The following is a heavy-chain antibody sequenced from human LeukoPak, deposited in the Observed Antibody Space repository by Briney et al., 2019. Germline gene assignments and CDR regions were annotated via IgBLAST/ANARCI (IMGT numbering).Heavy chain of an antibody. CDR1: GFTFSSYS. V-gene: IGHV3-21*01. J-gene: IGHJ5*02. D-gene: IGHD3-22*01. CDR2: ISSSSSYI. Sequence: PGGSLRLSCAASGFTFSSYSMNWVRQAPGKGLEWLSSISSSSSYIYYADSVKGRFTISRDNAKNTLYLQMNSLRAEDTAVYYCARGGYDSSGAPSFDPWGQGTLVTVSS. CDR3: ARGGYDSSGAPSFDP.